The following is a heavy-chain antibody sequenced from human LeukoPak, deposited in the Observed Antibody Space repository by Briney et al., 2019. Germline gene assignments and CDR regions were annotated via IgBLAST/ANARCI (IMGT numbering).Heavy chain of an antibody. J-gene: IGHJ4*02. CDR3: AREPSEYFDY. D-gene: IGHD6-19*01. Sequence: GGSLRLSCAASGFTFSSYAMSWVRQAPGKGLVWVSRINADGSSTNYADSVKGRFTISRDNAKNTLYLQMNSLRAEDTAVYYCAREPSEYFDYWGQGTLVTVSS. CDR2: INADGSST. CDR1: GFTFSSYA. V-gene: IGHV3-74*01.